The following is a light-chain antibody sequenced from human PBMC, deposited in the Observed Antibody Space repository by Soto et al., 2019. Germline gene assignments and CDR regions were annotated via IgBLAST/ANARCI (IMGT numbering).Light chain of an antibody. CDR3: QQGQNWPLT. J-gene: IGKJ5*01. CDR2: VTS. V-gene: IGKV1-12*01. CDR1: QGLSGS. Sequence: DLQMTQSPSSVSASVGDRVTITCRATQGLSGSLAWYQQKPGKAPKLLISVTSRLQSGVPSRFSGSASGTDFTLTIDSLQPEDLATYYCQQGQNWPLTFGQGTRLEIK.